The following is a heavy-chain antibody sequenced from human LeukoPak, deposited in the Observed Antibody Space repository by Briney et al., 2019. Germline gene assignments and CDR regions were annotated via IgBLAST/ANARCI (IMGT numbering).Heavy chain of an antibody. Sequence: PSETLSLTCTVSGVSISSYYWSWIRQPPGKGLEWIGYIYYSGSTNYNPSLKSRVTISVDTSKNQFSLKLSSVTAADTAVYYCARLRLFDNSGYCDSWGQGTLVTVSS. D-gene: IGHD3-22*01. V-gene: IGHV4-59*01. CDR1: GVSISSYY. CDR2: IYYSGST. J-gene: IGHJ4*02. CDR3: ARLRLFDNSGYCDS.